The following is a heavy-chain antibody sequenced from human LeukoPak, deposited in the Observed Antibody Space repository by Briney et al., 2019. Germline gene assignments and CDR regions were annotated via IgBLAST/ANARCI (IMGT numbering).Heavy chain of an antibody. J-gene: IGHJ4*02. V-gene: IGHV3-30*18. Sequence: GRSLRLSCAASGFTFSSYGMHWVRQAPGKGLEWVAVISYDGSNKYYADSVKGRFTISRDNSKNTLYLQMNSLRAEDTAVYYCGKDRSGWLVRGGYYFDYWGQGTLVTVSS. CDR2: ISYDGSNK. CDR1: GFTFSSYG. D-gene: IGHD6-19*01. CDR3: GKDRSGWLVRGGYYFDY.